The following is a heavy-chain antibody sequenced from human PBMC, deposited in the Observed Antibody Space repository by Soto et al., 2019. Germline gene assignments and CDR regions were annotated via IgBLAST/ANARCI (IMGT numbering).Heavy chain of an antibody. Sequence: GGSLRLSCAASGFTFSSYEMNWVRQAPGKGLEWVSYISSSGSTIYYADSVKGRFTISRDNAKNSLYLQMNSLRAEDTAVYYCARDGTVHYYDSSGYYSPIALFDYWGQGTLVTVSS. V-gene: IGHV3-48*03. CDR2: ISSSGSTI. D-gene: IGHD3-22*01. CDR3: ARDGTVHYYDSSGYYSPIALFDY. J-gene: IGHJ4*02. CDR1: GFTFSSYE.